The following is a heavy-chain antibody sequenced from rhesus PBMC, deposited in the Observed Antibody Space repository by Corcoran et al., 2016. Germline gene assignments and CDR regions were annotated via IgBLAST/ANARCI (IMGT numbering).Heavy chain of an antibody. CDR3: ARGAAAGTGSDY. D-gene: IGHD6-25*01. V-gene: IGHV4-127*01. CDR2: IGGSSGST. J-gene: IGHJ4*01. CDR1: GYSISSGYG. Sequence: QVQLQESGPGLVKPSETLSLTCAVSGYSISSGYGWSWIRQSPGKGLEWIVYIGGSSGSTNDNPSLNSRGTISKDTYKNQFSLKLSSVTVADTAVYYCARGAAAGTGSDYWGQGVLVTVSS.